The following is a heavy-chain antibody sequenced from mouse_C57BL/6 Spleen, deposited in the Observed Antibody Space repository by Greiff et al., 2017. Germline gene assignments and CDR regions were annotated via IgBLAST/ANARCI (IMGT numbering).Heavy chain of an antibody. Sequence: QVQLQQSGAELVKPGASVKISCKASGYAFSSYWMNWVKQRPGKGLEWIGQIYPGDGDTNYNGKFKGKATLTADKSSSTAYMQLSSLTSEDSAVYFCASGGDLYVGSRSFHGWGTRTTVTVSS. V-gene: IGHV1-80*01. CDR3: ASGGDLYVGSRSFHG. CDR1: GYAFSSYW. J-gene: IGHJ1*03. D-gene: IGHD2-3*01. CDR2: IYPGDGDT.